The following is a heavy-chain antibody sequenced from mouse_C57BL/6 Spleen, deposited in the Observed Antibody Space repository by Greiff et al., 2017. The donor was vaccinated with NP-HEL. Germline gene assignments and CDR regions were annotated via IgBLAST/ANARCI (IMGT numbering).Heavy chain of an antibody. CDR2: ISSGSSTI. Sequence: DVMLVESGGGLVKPGGSLKLSCAASGFTFSDYGMHWVRQAPEKGLEWVAYISSGSSTIYYADTVKGRFTISRDNAKNTLFLQMTSLRSEDTAMYYCATPDYGSSTWFAYWGQGTLVTVSA. D-gene: IGHD1-1*01. V-gene: IGHV5-17*01. J-gene: IGHJ3*01. CDR1: GFTFSDYG. CDR3: ATPDYGSSTWFAY.